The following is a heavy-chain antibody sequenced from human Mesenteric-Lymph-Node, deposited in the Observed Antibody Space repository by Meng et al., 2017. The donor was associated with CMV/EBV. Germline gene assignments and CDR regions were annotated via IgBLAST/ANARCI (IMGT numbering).Heavy chain of an antibody. CDR1: GFTFSNYG. V-gene: IGHV3-30*18. CDR2: MSYDGTNQ. D-gene: IGHD3-3*01. CDR3: AQAGEGAIFGVIAY. J-gene: IGHJ4*02. Sequence: GESLKISCAASGFTFSNYGMHWVRQAPGKGLEWVAAMSYDGTNQYYADSVKGRFTISRSNSKNTLFLQMNSLRAEDTAVYYCAQAGEGAIFGVIAYWGQGTLVTVSS.